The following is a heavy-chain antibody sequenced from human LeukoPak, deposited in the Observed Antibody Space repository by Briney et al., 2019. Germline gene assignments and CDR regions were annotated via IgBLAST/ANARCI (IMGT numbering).Heavy chain of an antibody. CDR1: GITFSSYS. Sequence: GGSLRLSCAASGITFSSYSMTWVRQAPGKGLEWISYLSGDNYTIYYADSVKGRFIISRDNAKDSLYLQMNSLRAEDTAVYYCARVATDGGGFDPWGQGTLVTVSS. V-gene: IGHV3-48*01. CDR3: ARVATDGGGFDP. CDR2: LSGDNYTI. J-gene: IGHJ5*02. D-gene: IGHD3-16*01.